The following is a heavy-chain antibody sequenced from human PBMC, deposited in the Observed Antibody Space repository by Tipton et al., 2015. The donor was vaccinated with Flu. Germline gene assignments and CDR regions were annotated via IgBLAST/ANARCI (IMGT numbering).Heavy chain of an antibody. Sequence: TLSLTCSVSGGSVTIRGYCWGWFRRPPGKGLEYIGTIYYSGTTYHNPSLKSRLSLSMDASRNQFSLGRSSVTDADTAVYYCARMMLTQYSYYTMDVWGQGTAVAVAS. CDR1: GGSVTIRGYC. D-gene: IGHD3-10*02. J-gene: IGHJ6*02. CDR3: ARMMLTQYSYYTMDV. V-gene: IGHV4-39*07. CDR2: IYYSGTT.